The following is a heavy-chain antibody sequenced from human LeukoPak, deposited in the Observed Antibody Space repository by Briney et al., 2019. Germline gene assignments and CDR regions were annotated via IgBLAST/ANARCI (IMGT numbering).Heavy chain of an antibody. J-gene: IGHJ2*01. CDR1: GGSFSGYY. V-gene: IGHV4-34*01. CDR3: ARGGDGYNYHNWYFDL. Sequence: SETLSLTCTVYGGSFSGYYWSWIRQPPGKGLEWIGEINHSGSTNYSPSLKSRVTISVDTSKKQFSLNLSSVTAADTAVYYCARGGDGYNYHNWYFDLWGRGTLVSVSS. D-gene: IGHD5-24*01. CDR2: INHSGST.